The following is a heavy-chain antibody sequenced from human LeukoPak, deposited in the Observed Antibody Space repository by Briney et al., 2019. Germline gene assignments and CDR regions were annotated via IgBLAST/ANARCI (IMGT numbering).Heavy chain of an antibody. J-gene: IGHJ6*03. CDR1: GFTFYDYV. D-gene: IGHD6-19*01. CDR2: ISWNSGDI. Sequence: GRFLRLSCAASGFTFYDYVMHWVRQAPGNGLEWVSGISWNSGDIGYADSVKGRFTISRDNAKNSLYLQMNSLRAEDTAFYYCARSETVAGTNYYYYMDVWGTGTTVTVSS. CDR3: ARSETVAGTNYYYYMDV. V-gene: IGHV3-9*01.